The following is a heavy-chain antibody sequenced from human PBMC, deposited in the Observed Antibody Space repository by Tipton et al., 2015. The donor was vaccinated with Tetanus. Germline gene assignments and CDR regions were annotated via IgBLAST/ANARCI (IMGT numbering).Heavy chain of an antibody. Sequence: VQLVQSGAEVKKPGESLKISCKGSGYSFTSYWIGWVRQMPGKGLEWMRIIYPGDSDTRYSPSFQGQVTISVDKSISTAYLQWSSLKASDTAMYYWAREAGYSSGFAPRYYYYYGMDVWGQGTTVTVSS. J-gene: IGHJ6*02. D-gene: IGHD6-19*01. CDR2: IYPGDSDT. V-gene: IGHV5-51*01. CDR3: AREAGYSSGFAPRYYYYYGMDV. CDR1: GYSFTSYW.